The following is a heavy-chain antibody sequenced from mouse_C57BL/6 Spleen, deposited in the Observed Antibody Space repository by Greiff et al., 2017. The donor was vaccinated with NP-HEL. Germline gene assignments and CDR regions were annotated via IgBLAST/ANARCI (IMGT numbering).Heavy chain of an antibody. CDR2: ISDGGSYT. CDR1: GFTFSSYA. D-gene: IGHD1-1*01. CDR3: ARDRNYGSSYWWYFDV. Sequence: EVQVVESGGGLVKPGGSLKLSCAASGFTFSSYAMSWVRQTPEKRLEWVATISDGGSYTYYPDNVKGRFTISRDNAKNNLYLQMSHLKSEDTAMYYCARDRNYGSSYWWYFDVWGTGTTVTVSS. V-gene: IGHV5-4*01. J-gene: IGHJ1*03.